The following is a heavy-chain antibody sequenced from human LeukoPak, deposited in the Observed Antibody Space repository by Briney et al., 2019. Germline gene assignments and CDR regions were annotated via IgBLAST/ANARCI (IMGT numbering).Heavy chain of an antibody. CDR1: GFTFNNYG. Sequence: PGGSLGLSCAASGFTFNNYGMHWVRQAPGKGLEWVSSISSSSSYIYYADSVKGRFTISRDNAKNSLYLQMNSLRAEDTAVYYCARPPAKVGWFGESYFDYWGQGTLVTVSS. CDR3: ARPPAKVGWFGESYFDY. CDR2: ISSSSSYI. V-gene: IGHV3-21*01. J-gene: IGHJ4*02. D-gene: IGHD3-10*01.